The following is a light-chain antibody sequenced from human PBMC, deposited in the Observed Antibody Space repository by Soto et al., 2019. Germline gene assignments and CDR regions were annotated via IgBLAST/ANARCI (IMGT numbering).Light chain of an antibody. Sequence: EIVLTQSPGTLSLSPGERATLSCRASQSVSRSDLAWYQQKPGQAPRLLIYGASSRATGIPDRFSGSGSGTAFTLTISRMEPEDFAVYYCQQFSSTPSWTFGQGTKVDIK. CDR1: QSVSRSD. CDR2: GAS. V-gene: IGKV3-20*01. CDR3: QQFSSTPSWT. J-gene: IGKJ1*01.